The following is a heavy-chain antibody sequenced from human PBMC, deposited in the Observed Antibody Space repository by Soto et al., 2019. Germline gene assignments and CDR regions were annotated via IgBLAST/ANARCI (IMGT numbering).Heavy chain of an antibody. V-gene: IGHV4-59*05. J-gene: IGHJ6*02. D-gene: IGHD5-12*01. CDR2: IYYSGST. Sequence: PSETLSLTCTVSGDSISSYYWSWIRQPPGKGLEWIGSIYYSGSTYYNPSLKSRVTISVDTSKNQFSLKLSSVTAADTAVYYCARETDIVATIGYYYGMDVWGQGTTVTVSS. CDR3: ARETDIVATIGYYYGMDV. CDR1: GDSISSYY.